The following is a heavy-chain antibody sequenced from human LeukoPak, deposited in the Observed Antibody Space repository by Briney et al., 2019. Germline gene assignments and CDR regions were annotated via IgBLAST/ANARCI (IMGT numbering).Heavy chain of an antibody. V-gene: IGHV4-61*02. CDR2: IYTSGST. Sequence: PSQTLSLACTVSGGSISSGSYYWSWIRQPAGKGLEWIGRIYTSGSTNYNPSLKSRVTISVDTSKNQFSLKLSSVTAADTAVYYCASQPGSSSWFSNWFDPWGQGTLVTVSS. CDR1: GGSISSGSYY. J-gene: IGHJ5*02. CDR3: ASQPGSSSWFSNWFDP. D-gene: IGHD6-13*01.